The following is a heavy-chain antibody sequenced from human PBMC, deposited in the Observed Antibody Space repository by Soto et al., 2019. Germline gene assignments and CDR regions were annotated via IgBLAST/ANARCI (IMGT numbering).Heavy chain of an antibody. J-gene: IGHJ4*02. CDR1: GYTLTELS. D-gene: IGHD3-3*01. CDR3: ARYFQAGFWSGYSD. CDR2: FDPEDGET. Sequence: ASVKVSCKVSGYTLTELSMHWVRQAPGKGLEWMGGFDPEDGETIYAQKFQGRVTMTEDTSTDTAYMELSSLRSEDTAVYYCARYFQAGFWSGYSDWGQGTLVTVSS. V-gene: IGHV1-24*01.